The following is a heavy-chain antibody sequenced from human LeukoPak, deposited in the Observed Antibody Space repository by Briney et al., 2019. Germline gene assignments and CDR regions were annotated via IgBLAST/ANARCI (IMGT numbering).Heavy chain of an antibody. V-gene: IGHV4-59*01. D-gene: IGHD3-10*01. CDR1: GTSISSNY. CDR3: ARHVRFGELFGYYYYYMDV. Sequence: SETLSLTCSVSGTSISSNYWSWIRQPPGKGLEWIGYISYIGSTNYNPSLKSRLTISVDTSKNQLSLKLSSVTTADTAVYYCARHVRFGELFGYYYYYMDVWGKGTTVTISS. CDR2: ISYIGST. J-gene: IGHJ6*03.